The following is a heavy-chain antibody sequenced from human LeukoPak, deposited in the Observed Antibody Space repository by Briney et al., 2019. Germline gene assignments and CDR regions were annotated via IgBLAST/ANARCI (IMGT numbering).Heavy chain of an antibody. CDR1: GFTFSSYS. J-gene: IGHJ4*02. CDR2: ISSRSSTI. CDR3: AREGNAYNSGVDH. Sequence: GGSLRLSCAASGFTFSSYSMNWVRQAPGKGLEWLAYISSRSSTIFYADSVQGRFTISRDSARNSLYLQMSSLRAEDTAVYYCAREGNAYNSGVDHWGQGTLVTVSS. D-gene: IGHD5-24*01. V-gene: IGHV3-48*01.